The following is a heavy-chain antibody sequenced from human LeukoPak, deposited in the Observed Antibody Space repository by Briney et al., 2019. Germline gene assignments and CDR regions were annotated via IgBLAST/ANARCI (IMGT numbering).Heavy chain of an antibody. CDR2: INSDGSST. CDR1: GFTFSSYW. Sequence: GGSLRLSCAASGFTFSSYWMHWVRQAPGKGLVWVSRINSDGSSTSYADSVKGRFTISRDNSKNTLYLQMNSLRAEDTAVYYCAKDVSSGYYVGYWGQGTLVTVSS. V-gene: IGHV3-74*01. J-gene: IGHJ4*02. D-gene: IGHD3-22*01. CDR3: AKDVSSGYYVGY.